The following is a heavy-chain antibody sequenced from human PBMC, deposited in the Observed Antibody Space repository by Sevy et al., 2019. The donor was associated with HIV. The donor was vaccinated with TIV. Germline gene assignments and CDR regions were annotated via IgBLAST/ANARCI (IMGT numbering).Heavy chain of an antibody. J-gene: IGHJ4*02. D-gene: IGHD6-19*01. Sequence: GGSLRLSCAASGFTFSSYWMSWVRQAPGKGLEWVANIKQDGSEKYYVDSVKGRFTISRDNAKNSLYLQMNSLRAEDTAVYSCARVFREPALLAVAGYFDYWGQGTLVTVSS. CDR2: IKQDGSEK. V-gene: IGHV3-7*03. CDR1: GFTFSSYW. CDR3: ARVFREPALLAVAGYFDY.